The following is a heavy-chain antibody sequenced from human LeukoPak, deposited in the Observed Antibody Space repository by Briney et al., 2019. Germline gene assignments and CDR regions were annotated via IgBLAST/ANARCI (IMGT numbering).Heavy chain of an antibody. CDR2: ISWNSGSI. CDR1: GFTFDDYA. V-gene: IGHV3-9*01. Sequence: GGSLRLSCAASGFTFDDYAMHWVRQAPGKGLEWVSGISWNSGSIGYADSVKGRFTISRDNAKNSLYLQMNSLRAEDTAVYYCAKFGGVIEFDYWGQGTLVTVSS. CDR3: AKFGGVIEFDY. D-gene: IGHD3-16*02. J-gene: IGHJ4*02.